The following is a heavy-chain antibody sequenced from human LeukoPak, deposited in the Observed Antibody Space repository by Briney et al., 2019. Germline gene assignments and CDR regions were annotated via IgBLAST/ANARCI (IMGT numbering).Heavy chain of an antibody. J-gene: IGHJ4*02. V-gene: IGHV3-7*01. CDR2: IKQDGSEE. CDR3: ARNQRRLDY. CDR1: GFTFSTYW. Sequence: GGSLRLSCAASGFTFSTYWMRWVRQAPGKGLELVANIKQDGSEEYYVDSVKGRFTISRDNNAKNSLYLQLNSLRADDTAVYYCARNQRRLDYWGQGALVTVSS. D-gene: IGHD1-14*01.